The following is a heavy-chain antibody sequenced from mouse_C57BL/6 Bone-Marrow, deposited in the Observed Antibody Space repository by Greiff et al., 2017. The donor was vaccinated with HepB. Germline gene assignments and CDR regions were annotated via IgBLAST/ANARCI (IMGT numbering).Heavy chain of an antibody. Sequence: EVKLVESEGGLVQPGSSMKLSCTASGFTFSDYYMAWVRQVPEKGLEWVANINYDGISTYYLDSLKSRFIISRDNAKNILYLQMSSLKSEDTATYFCARGWVVDYWGQGTTLTVSS. CDR3: ARGWVVDY. V-gene: IGHV5-16*01. D-gene: IGHD4-1*01. CDR1: GFTFSDYY. CDR2: INYDGIST. J-gene: IGHJ2*01.